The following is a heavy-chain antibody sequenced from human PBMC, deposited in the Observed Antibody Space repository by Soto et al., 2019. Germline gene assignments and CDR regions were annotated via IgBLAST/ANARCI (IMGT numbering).Heavy chain of an antibody. J-gene: IGHJ4*02. CDR3: ARDQTDDFWSGYYTGPLIDY. CDR2: ISYDGSNK. V-gene: IGHV3-30-3*01. D-gene: IGHD3-3*01. CDR1: GFTFSSYA. Sequence: PGGSLRLSCAASGFTFSSYAMHWVRQAPGKGLEWVAVISYDGSNKYYADSVKGRFTISRDNSKNTLYLQMNSLRAEDTAVYYCARDQTDDFWSGYYTGPLIDYWGQGTLVTVSS.